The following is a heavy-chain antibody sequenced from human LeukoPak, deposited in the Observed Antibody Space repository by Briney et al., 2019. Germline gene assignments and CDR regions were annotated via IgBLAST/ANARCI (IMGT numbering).Heavy chain of an antibody. V-gene: IGHV3-9*01. CDR3: AKDSTSSIAARWGFDY. CDR2: ISWNSGSI. D-gene: IGHD6-6*01. CDR1: GFTFDDYA. Sequence: PGGSLRLSCAASGFTFDDYAMHWVRQAPGKGLEWVSGISWNSGSIGYADSVKGRFTISRDNAKNSPYLQMNSLRAEDTALYYCAKDSTSSIAARWGFDYWGQGTLVTVSS. J-gene: IGHJ4*02.